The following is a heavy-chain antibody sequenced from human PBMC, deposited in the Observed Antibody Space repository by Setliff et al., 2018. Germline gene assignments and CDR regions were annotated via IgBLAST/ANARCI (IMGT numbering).Heavy chain of an antibody. CDR3: ARAFGGNSDAFDI. D-gene: IGHD2-21*02. J-gene: IGHJ3*02. CDR1: GFTFSNYA. CDR2: ISASGTTT. Sequence: PGGSLRLSCAASGFTFSNYAMTWVRQAPGKGLEWVSAISASGTTTYYADSVKGRFTISRDIAKNTLYLQINSLRAEDTAVYYCARAFGGNSDAFDIWGQGTMVTVSS. V-gene: IGHV3-23*01.